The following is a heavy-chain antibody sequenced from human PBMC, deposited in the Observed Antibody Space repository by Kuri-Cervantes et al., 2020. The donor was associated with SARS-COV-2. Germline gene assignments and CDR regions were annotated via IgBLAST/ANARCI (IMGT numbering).Heavy chain of an antibody. CDR1: GFNFSRTD. CDR2: ISNDGKNK. D-gene: IGHD2-21*01. CDR3: AKDRVGVHDF. J-gene: IGHJ4*02. V-gene: IGHV3-30*18. Sequence: GGSLRLSCAASGFNFSRTDMHWVRQAPGKGLEWVAVISNDGKNKKCIASGKGRFTISRDNSQNTLYLQMKSLTSEDTAMYYCAKDRVGVHDFWGQGTLDTVSS.